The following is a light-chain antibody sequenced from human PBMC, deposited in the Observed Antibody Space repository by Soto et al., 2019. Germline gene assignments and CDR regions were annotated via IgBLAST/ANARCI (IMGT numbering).Light chain of an antibody. J-gene: IGKJ2*01. V-gene: IGKV3-11*01. CDR1: QSVSSY. CDR3: QQRSNWPRT. Sequence: EIVLTQSPATLSLSPGERATLSCRASQSVSSYLAWYQQKPGQAPRLLIYDVSNRATGIPARFSGSGSGTDFTLTISRLEPEDFAVYYCQQRSNWPRTFGQGTKLEIK. CDR2: DVS.